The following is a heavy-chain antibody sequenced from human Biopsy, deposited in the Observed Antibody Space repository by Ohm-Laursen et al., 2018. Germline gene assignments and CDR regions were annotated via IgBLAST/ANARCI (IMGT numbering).Heavy chain of an antibody. CDR1: GASVSSSDYY. J-gene: IGHJ5*02. Sequence: SEILSLTCSVSGASVSSSDYYWGWVRQPPGKGLEWIGYIYHDGNTSDNPSLKSRLTMSRDTSKNQFSLKLTSVTAADTAIYYCAGGRCSGDCHRSRVWFDPWGQGTLVTVSS. CDR3: AGGRCSGDCHRSRVWFDP. D-gene: IGHD2-21*02. V-gene: IGHV4-61*08. CDR2: IYHDGNT.